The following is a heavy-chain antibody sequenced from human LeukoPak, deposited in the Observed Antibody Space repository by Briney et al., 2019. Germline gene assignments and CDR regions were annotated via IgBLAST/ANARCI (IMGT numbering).Heavy chain of an antibody. D-gene: IGHD6-13*01. J-gene: IGHJ4*02. V-gene: IGHV1-2*02. CDR2: INPNSGGT. CDR1: GYTFTCYY. Sequence: GASVKVSCKASGYTFTCYYMHWVRQAPGQGLEWMGWINPNSGGTNYAQKFQGRVTMTRDTSISTAYMELSRLRSDDTAVYYCARVHSSSWHLLGYWGQGTLVTVSS. CDR3: ARVHSSSWHLLGY.